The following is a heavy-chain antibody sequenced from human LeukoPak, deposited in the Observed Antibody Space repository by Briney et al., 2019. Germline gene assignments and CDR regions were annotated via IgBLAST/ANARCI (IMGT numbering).Heavy chain of an antibody. CDR2: ISAYNGNT. D-gene: IGHD2/OR15-2a*01. CDR3: ARDRVRRSTTGGAFDI. Sequence: GASVKVSCKASGYTFTSYDMNWVRQAPGQGLEWMGWISAYNGNTNSAQKLQGRVTMTTDTSTSTAYMELRSLKSDDTAMYYCARDRVRRSTTGGAFDIWGQGTMVTVSS. V-gene: IGHV1-18*01. CDR1: GYTFTSYD. J-gene: IGHJ3*02.